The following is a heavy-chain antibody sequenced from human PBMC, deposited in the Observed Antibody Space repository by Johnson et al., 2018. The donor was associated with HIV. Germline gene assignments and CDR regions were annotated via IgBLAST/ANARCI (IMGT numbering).Heavy chain of an antibody. CDR1: GFTFSNAW. D-gene: IGHD6-6*01. Sequence: EVQLVESGGGLVKPGGSLRLSCAASGFTFSNAWMSWVRQAPGKGLEWVGRIKSKTDGGTTDYAAPVKGRVTIPRDDSKNTLYVQMNSLKPEATAVYYCTTEAYSSSSAAFDIWGQGTMVTVSS. J-gene: IGHJ3*02. V-gene: IGHV3-15*01. CDR3: TTEAYSSSSAAFDI. CDR2: IKSKTDGGTT.